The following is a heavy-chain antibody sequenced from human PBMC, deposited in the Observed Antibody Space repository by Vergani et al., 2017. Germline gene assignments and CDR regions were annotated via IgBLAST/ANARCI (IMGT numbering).Heavy chain of an antibody. J-gene: IGHJ3*02. V-gene: IGHV3-72*01. Sequence: EVEMVESGGGLFKPGGSLRLSCVASGFIFSDHYMDWVRQAPGKGLEWVGRIRNKANDYTTQYAASVKGRFTISRDDSKSYLYLQMNSLQTEDTALYYCVRVKGSNWNDHLYDIWGQGTLVTVSS. CDR1: GFIFSDHY. CDR2: IRNKANDYTT. D-gene: IGHD1-1*01. CDR3: VRVKGSNWNDHLYDI.